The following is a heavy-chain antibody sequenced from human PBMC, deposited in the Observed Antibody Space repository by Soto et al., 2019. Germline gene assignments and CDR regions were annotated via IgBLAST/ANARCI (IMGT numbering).Heavy chain of an antibody. Sequence: QVQLVQSGAEVKKPGSSVKVSCKASGVTFRSYVITWVRQAPGQGLEWIGGIKPIFGTPNYAQKFQGRVTIIADESTSTAYMELSSLTSEDTAVYYCVRDRVIAPGTTRGWFDPWGQGTLVTVSP. V-gene: IGHV1-69*01. D-gene: IGHD6-13*01. J-gene: IGHJ5*02. CDR1: GVTFRSYV. CDR3: VRDRVIAPGTTRGWFDP. CDR2: IKPIFGTP.